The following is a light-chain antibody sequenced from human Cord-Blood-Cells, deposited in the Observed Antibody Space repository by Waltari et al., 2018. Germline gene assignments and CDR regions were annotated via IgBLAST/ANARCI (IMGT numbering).Light chain of an antibody. CDR2: DVS. J-gene: IGLJ3*02. V-gene: IGLV2-14*01. Sequence: QSALTQPASVSGSPGQSITISCTGTSSDVGGYNYVSWYQQHPGKATKLMIYDVSKRPSVVSNRFSGSKSGNTASLTISGLQAEDEADYYCSSYTSSSFWVFGGGTKLTVL. CDR3: SSYTSSSFWV. CDR1: SSDVGGYNY.